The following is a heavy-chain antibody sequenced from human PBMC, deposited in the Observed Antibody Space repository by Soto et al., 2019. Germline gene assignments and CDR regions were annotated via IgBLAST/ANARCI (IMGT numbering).Heavy chain of an antibody. Sequence: SVKVSCKASGFTFTSSAVQWVRPARGQRLEWIGWVVVGSGNTSYAQKFQERVTVTRDMSTSTDYMELSSRRSEDTAVYYCASDGKVKADYYYYGMDVWGQATTVTVSS. CDR3: ASDGKVKADYYYYGMDV. V-gene: IGHV1-58*01. J-gene: IGHJ6*02. CDR2: VVVGSGNT. CDR1: GFTFTSSA. D-gene: IGHD2-15*01.